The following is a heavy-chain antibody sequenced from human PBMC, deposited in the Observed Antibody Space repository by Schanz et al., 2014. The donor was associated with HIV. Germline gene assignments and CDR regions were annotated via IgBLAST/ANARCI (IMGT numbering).Heavy chain of an antibody. CDR3: TKRGTTVTTQHYFDN. Sequence: EQLVESGGGVVQPGKSLRLSCAASGFTFSSHAMAWVRQAPGKGLECIAGISASARGTNYADSVLGRFTVSRDNSKNTLFLQMNSLRVEDTAVYYCTKRGTTVTTQHYFDNWGQGTLVTVSS. D-gene: IGHD4-17*01. J-gene: IGHJ4*02. V-gene: IGHV3-23*04. CDR1: GFTFSSHA. CDR2: ISASARGT.